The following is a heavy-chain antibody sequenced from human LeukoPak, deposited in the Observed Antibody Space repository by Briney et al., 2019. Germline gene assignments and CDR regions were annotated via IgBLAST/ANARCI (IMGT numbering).Heavy chain of an antibody. CDR2: INSDGSST. CDR3: AKDSSSWISYYYYMDV. V-gene: IGHV3-23*03. D-gene: IGHD6-13*01. CDR1: GFTFSTYA. Sequence: GGSLRLSCAASGFTFSTYAMTWVRQAPGKGLVWVSLINSDGSSTSYADSVKGRFTISRDNSKNTLYLQMNSLRAEDTAVYYCAKDSSSWISYYYYMDVWGKGTTVTVSS. J-gene: IGHJ6*03.